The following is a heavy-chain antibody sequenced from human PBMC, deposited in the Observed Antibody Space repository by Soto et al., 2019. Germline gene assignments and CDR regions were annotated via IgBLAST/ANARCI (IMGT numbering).Heavy chain of an antibody. J-gene: IGHJ4*01. D-gene: IGHD6-19*01. CDR2: IYHSGST. V-gene: IGHV4-4*02. CDR3: ARVAVAVTSVDF. Sequence: QVQLQASGPGLVKPSGTLSLTCAVSGGSISSSNWWSWVRQPPGKGLEWIGDIYHSGSTNYNPSRKRRVTISVDKSKIQFSLKLSSVTAADTAVYYCARVAVAVTSVDFWGHGTLVTVSS. CDR1: GGSISSSNW.